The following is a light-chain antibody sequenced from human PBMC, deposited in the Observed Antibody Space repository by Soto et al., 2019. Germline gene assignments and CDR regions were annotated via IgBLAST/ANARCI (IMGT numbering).Light chain of an antibody. Sequence: QSALTQPPSVSGAPGQRVTISCTGSSSNIGAGYDVHWYQQLPGTAPKLLIFGDTNRPSGVPDRFSGSKSGTSASLAITGLQAEDEADYYCQSYDSSLSGSVMFGGGTKLTVL. CDR3: QSYDSSLSGSVM. J-gene: IGLJ3*02. CDR2: GDT. CDR1: SSNIGAGYD. V-gene: IGLV1-40*01.